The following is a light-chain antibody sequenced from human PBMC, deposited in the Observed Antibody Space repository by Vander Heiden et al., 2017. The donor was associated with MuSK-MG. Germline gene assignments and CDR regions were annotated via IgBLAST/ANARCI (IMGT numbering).Light chain of an antibody. CDR3: HQYDSWPQT. V-gene: IGKV3-15*01. CDR1: QNINNN. CDR2: RIA. J-gene: IGKJ5*01. Sequence: EILMTQSPATLSVSPGERVTLSCRASQNINNNLAWYQQKPGQAPRLLIYRIATRATSTPARFSGSGSGAEFTLTINSLQSEDFAIYYCHQYDSWPQTFGQGTRLEIK.